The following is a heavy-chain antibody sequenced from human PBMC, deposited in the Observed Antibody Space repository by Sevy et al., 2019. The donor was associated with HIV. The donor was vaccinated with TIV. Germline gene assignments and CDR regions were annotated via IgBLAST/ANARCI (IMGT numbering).Heavy chain of an antibody. D-gene: IGHD3-10*01. CDR3: ASSKGDYYYGSGSLHADY. Sequence: GESLKISCAASGFTFSSYWMHWVRQAPGKGLVWVSRINSDGSSTSYADSVKGGFTISRDNAKNTRYLQMNRLRAEDTAVYYCASSKGDYYYGSGSLHADYWGQGTLVTVSS. CDR2: INSDGSST. CDR1: GFTFSSYW. J-gene: IGHJ4*02. V-gene: IGHV3-74*01.